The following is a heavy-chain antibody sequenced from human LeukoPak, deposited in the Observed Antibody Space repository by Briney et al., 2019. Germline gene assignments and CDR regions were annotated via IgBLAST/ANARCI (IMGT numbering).Heavy chain of an antibody. Sequence: SETLSLTCAVYGGSFSGYYWSWIRLPPGKGLEWIGEINHSGSTNYNPSLKSRVTISVDTSKNQFSLKLSSVTAADTAVYYCARGRGGTQLWLRPFDYWGQGTLVTVSS. V-gene: IGHV4-34*01. CDR3: ARGRGGTQLWLRPFDY. J-gene: IGHJ4*02. CDR2: INHSGST. CDR1: GGSFSGYY. D-gene: IGHD5-18*01.